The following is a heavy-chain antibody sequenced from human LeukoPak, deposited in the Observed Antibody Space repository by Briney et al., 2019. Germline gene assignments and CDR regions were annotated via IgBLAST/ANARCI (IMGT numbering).Heavy chain of an antibody. J-gene: IGHJ4*02. CDR3: ASGSGRSRSYDY. CDR2: IYSGGTT. D-gene: IGHD1-26*01. CDR1: GFTVSSNY. Sequence: GRSLRLSCAASGFTVSSNYMSWVRQAPGKGLEWVSVIYSGGTTYYADSVKGRFTISRDNSKNTLYLQMSSLRAEDTAVYHCASGSGRSRSYDYWGQGTLVTVSS. V-gene: IGHV3-53*01.